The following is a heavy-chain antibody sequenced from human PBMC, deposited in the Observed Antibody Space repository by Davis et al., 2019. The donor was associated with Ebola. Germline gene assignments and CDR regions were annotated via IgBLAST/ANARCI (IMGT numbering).Heavy chain of an antibody. CDR3: ARGRNGGWDFDY. CDR2: ISAYNGHT. V-gene: IGHV1-18*01. D-gene: IGHD6-19*01. J-gene: IGHJ4*02. Sequence: AASVKVSCKASGYTFNSHGISWVRQAPGQGLEWMAWISAYNGHTNYAQKFQGRLTLTTDTSTSTAYMELRSLTSDDTAEYYCARGRNGGWDFDYWGQGTRVTVSS. CDR1: GYTFNSHG.